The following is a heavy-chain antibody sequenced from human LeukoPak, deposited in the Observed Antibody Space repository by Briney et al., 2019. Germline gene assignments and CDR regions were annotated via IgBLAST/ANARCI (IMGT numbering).Heavy chain of an antibody. CDR1: GFTFSSYE. V-gene: IGHV3-30*04. CDR2: ISYDGSDK. CDR3: ARRWYFDL. J-gene: IGHJ2*01. Sequence: GGSLRLSCTASGFTFSSYEMHWVRQAPGKGLEWVAVISYDGSDKYYADSVKGRFTISRDNSKNTLYLQMNSLTAEDTAVYYCARRWYFDLWGRGTLVTVSS.